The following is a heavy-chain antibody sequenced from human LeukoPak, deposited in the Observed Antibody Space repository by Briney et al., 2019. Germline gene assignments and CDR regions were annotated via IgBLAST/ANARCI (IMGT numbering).Heavy chain of an antibody. CDR2: VSHRGST. CDR3: ARAGVEMAKPFDY. Sequence: SSETLSLTCAVYSGSLRNYYWTWIRQPPDKGLEWIGEVSHRGSTNYNPSLKSRVTISVDTSKNQFSLKLSSVTAADTAVYYCARAGVEMAKPFDYWGQGTLVTVSS. CDR1: SGSLRNYY. J-gene: IGHJ4*02. D-gene: IGHD5-24*01. V-gene: IGHV4-34*01.